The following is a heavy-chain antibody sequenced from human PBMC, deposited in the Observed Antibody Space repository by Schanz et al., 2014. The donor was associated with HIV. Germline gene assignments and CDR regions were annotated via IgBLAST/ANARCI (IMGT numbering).Heavy chain of an antibody. V-gene: IGHV1-18*01. D-gene: IGHD1-26*01. CDR3: ARDRPVIVGATRADGGTDFDY. Sequence: QVQLVQSGTEVKKPGASVKVSCKASGYTFISYGISWVRQAPGQGLEWMGWISAYNGNTNYAQKFQGRLTMTTDTSTSTAYMALRSLRSDDTAVYYCARDRPVIVGATRADGGTDFDYWGQGTLVTVSS. J-gene: IGHJ4*02. CDR2: ISAYNGNT. CDR1: GYTFISYG.